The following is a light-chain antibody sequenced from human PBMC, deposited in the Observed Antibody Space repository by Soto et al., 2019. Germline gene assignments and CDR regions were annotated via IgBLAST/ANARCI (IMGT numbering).Light chain of an antibody. Sequence: QSALTQPASVSGSPGQSITISCTGTSDDIGAYDYVSWYQQHPGKAPKLMLYDVFNRPSGVSTRFSGSKSGNTASLTISGLQTEDEAHYYCSSYTSAYTSVCGGGTKLTVL. CDR2: DVF. CDR3: SSYTSAYTSV. CDR1: SDDIGAYDY. J-gene: IGLJ2*01. V-gene: IGLV2-14*03.